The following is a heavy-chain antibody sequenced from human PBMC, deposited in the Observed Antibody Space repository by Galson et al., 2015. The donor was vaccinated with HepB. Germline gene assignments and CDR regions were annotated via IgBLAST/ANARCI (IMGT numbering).Heavy chain of an antibody. CDR1: GFTFSDYY. CDR3: AKDSRVGCSGTSCFLLDS. V-gene: IGHV3-11*01. Sequence: SLRLSCAASGFTFSDYYMTWIRQAPGKGLEWVSSISSSGTVIYYADSVEGRFTISRDNSKNTLYLHMSSLRAEDTAIYYCAKDSRVGCSGTSCFLLDSWGQGTLVTVSS. D-gene: IGHD2-2*01. J-gene: IGHJ4*02. CDR2: ISSSGTVI.